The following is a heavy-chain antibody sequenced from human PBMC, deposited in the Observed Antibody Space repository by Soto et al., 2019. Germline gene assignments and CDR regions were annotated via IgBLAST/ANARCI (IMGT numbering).Heavy chain of an antibody. CDR3: ARSGRGDSGYDWGYFHHGMDV. J-gene: IGHJ6*02. V-gene: IGHV1-3*01. D-gene: IGHD5-12*01. CDR2: IKAANGNT. CDR1: GYTFTNYA. Sequence: GASVKVSCKASGYTFTNYAMHWVRQAPGQRPAWMGWIKAANGNTKYSPRFQGRVTITRDTSASTAYMELSSLRSEDTAVYYCARSGRGDSGYDWGYFHHGMDVWGQGTTVTVSS.